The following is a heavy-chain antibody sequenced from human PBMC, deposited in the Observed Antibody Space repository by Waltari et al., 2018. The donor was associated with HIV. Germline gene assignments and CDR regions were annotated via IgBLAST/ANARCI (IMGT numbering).Heavy chain of an antibody. V-gene: IGHV3-30*18. J-gene: IGHJ4*02. D-gene: IGHD6-19*01. Sequence: QVHLVESGGGVVQPGRSVRLSCAASGFTFSSYAMPWVRQAPGKGREWVAVRSYHGDDKYYADSVKGRFTISRENSNNTLYLQMNSLGAEDTAVYYCAKGASGWSPGYWGQGTLVTVSS. CDR1: GFTFSSYA. CDR3: AKGASGWSPGY. CDR2: RSYHGDDK.